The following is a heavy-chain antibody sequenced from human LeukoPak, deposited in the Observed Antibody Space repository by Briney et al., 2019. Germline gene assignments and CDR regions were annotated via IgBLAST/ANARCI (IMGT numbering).Heavy chain of an antibody. CDR3: AKDSCSSTSCYVEY. J-gene: IGHJ4*02. CDR2: ISGDGGST. CDR1: GFTFDDYA. V-gene: IGHV3-43*02. D-gene: IGHD2-2*01. Sequence: GGSLRLSCAASGFTFDDYAMHWVRQAPGKGLEWVSLISGDGGSTYYAASVKGRFTVSRDNGKNSLYVQMNSLRTEDTALYYCAKDSCSSTSCYVEYWGQGTLVTVSS.